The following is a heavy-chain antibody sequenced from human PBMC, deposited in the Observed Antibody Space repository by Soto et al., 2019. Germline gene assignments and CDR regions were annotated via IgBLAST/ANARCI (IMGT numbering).Heavy chain of an antibody. J-gene: IGHJ1*01. CDR3: TTARGTYGAEYFQH. D-gene: IGHD4-17*01. V-gene: IGHV3-15*01. CDR2: IKSKTDGGTT. Sequence: PGGSLRLSCAASGFTFTNAWMSWVRQAPGKGLEWVGRIKSKTDGGTTDYAAPVKGRFTISRDDSKNTLYLQMNSLKTEDKAVYYCTTARGTYGAEYFQHWGQGTLVTVSS. CDR1: GFTFTNAW.